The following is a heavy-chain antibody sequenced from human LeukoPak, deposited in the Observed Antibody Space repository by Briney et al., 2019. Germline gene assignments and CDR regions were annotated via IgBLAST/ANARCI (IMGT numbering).Heavy chain of an antibody. CDR2: IRYDGSNK. V-gene: IGHV3-30*02. CDR3: AKAADIVATIAAISDY. CDR1: GFTFSSYG. D-gene: IGHD5-12*01. Sequence: GGSLRLSCAASGFTFSSYGMHWVRQAPGKGLEWVAFIRYDGSNKYYADSVKGRFTISRDNSKNTLYLQMNSLRAEDAAVYYCAKAADIVATIAAISDYWGQGTLVTVSS. J-gene: IGHJ4*02.